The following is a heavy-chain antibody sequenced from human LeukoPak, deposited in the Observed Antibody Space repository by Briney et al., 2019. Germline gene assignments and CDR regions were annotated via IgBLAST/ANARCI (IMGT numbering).Heavy chain of an antibody. J-gene: IGHJ6*03. CDR3: ASGELYYYYMDV. CDR2: IYYSGST. CDR1: GGSISSHY. V-gene: IGHV4-59*11. Sequence: SETLSLTCTVSGGSISSHYWSWNRQPPGKGLEWIGYIYYSGSTNYNPSLKSRVTISVDTSKNQFSLKLSSVTAADTAVYYCASGELYYYYMDVWGKGTTVTVSS. D-gene: IGHD1-26*01.